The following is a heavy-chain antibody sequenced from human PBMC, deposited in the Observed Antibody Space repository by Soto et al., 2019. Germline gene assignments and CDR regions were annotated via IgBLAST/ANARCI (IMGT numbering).Heavy chain of an antibody. Sequence: SETLSLTCAVSGGSFSGYIWTWIRQTPGKGLQWIGQINHSGSSIYNPSLKNRVTISTMSNNKFSLELSSVTAADTAVYYCTRGPFSGSYYSGGWYYFDSWGQGTMVTV. CDR1: GGSFSGYI. J-gene: IGHJ4*02. CDR2: INHSGSS. V-gene: IGHV4-34*01. D-gene: IGHD1-26*01. CDR3: TRGPFSGSYYSGGWYYFDS.